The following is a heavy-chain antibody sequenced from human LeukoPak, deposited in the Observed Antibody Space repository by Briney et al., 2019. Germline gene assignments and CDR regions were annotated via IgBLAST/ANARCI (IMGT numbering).Heavy chain of an antibody. CDR1: GYTFTGYY. J-gene: IGHJ4*02. CDR2: ISTYNGNT. D-gene: IGHD3-22*01. Sequence: ASVKVSCKASGYTFTGYYMHWVRQAPGQGLEWMGWISTYNGNTNYAQKLQGRVTMTTDTSTSTAYMELRSLRSDDTAVYYCARGYDRTTFDYWGQGTLVTVSS. V-gene: IGHV1-18*04. CDR3: ARGYDRTTFDY.